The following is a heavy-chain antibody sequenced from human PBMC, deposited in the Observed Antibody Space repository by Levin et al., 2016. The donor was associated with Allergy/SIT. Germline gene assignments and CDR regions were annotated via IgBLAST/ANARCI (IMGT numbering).Heavy chain of an antibody. J-gene: IGHJ4*02. CDR2: INAGNGNT. CDR3: ARGLYDYVWGSYRYTPWGY. V-gene: IGHV1-3*01. D-gene: IGHD3-16*02. Sequence: WVRQAPGQRLEWMGWINAGNGNTKYSQKFQGRVTITRDTSASTAYMELSSLRSEDTAVYYCARGLYDYVWGSYRYTPWGYWGQGTLVTVSS.